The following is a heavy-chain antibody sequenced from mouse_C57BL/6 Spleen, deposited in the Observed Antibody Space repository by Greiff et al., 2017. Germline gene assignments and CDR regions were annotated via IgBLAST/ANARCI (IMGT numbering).Heavy chain of an antibody. CDR3: ARSPFMTTVVAPYWYFDV. CDR1: GFTFSSYG. J-gene: IGHJ1*03. D-gene: IGHD1-1*01. Sequence: EVKVEESGGDLVKPGGSLKLSCAASGFTFSSYGMSWVRQTPDKRLEWVATISSGGSYTYYPDSVKGRFNISRDNAKNTLYLQMSSLKSEDTAMYYCARSPFMTTVVAPYWYFDVWGTGTTVTVSS. V-gene: IGHV5-6*02. CDR2: ISSGGSYT.